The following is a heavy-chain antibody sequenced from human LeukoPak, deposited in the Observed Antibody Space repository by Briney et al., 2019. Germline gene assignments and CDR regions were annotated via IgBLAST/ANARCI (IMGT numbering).Heavy chain of an antibody. CDR2: INHSGYT. Sequence: SETLSLTCAVSGVPFDDYYWSWVRQTPGKGLELSGEINHSGYTNDSPSLKSRVTLSIDTSRKQFSLNLRSVTVADAGIYYCTRMTTGHDYWGQGTLVTVSS. CDR3: TRMTTGHDY. CDR1: GVPFDDYY. V-gene: IGHV4-34*01. J-gene: IGHJ4*02. D-gene: IGHD4-17*01.